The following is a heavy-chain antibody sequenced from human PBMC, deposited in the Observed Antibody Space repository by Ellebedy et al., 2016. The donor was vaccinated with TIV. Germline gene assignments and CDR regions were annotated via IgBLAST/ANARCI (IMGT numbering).Heavy chain of an antibody. D-gene: IGHD3-10*01. Sequence: SETLSLTXTVSGGSISSYYWSWIRQPPGKGLEWIGYIYYSGSTNYNPSLKSRVTISVDTSKNQFSLKLSSVTAADTAVYYCASRFLSMVRGDDAFDIWGQGTMVTVSS. CDR1: GGSISSYY. J-gene: IGHJ3*02. CDR2: IYYSGST. CDR3: ASRFLSMVRGDDAFDI. V-gene: IGHV4-59*01.